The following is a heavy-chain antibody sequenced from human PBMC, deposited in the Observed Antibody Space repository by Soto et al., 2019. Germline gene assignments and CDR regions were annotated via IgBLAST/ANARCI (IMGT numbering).Heavy chain of an antibody. Sequence: EVQLVEAGGALIRPGGSLRLSCAASGFTVSSNYMSWVRQSPGKGLEWVSVIYSGGSTSYADSVKGQFTISRDNSKNTLYLQMNSLRAEGRAVYYSARESIVGATTSYYSAMDDWGQGTTGTVSS. V-gene: IGHV3-53*01. CDR2: IYSGGST. CDR1: GFTVSSNY. J-gene: IGHJ6*02. D-gene: IGHD1-26*01. CDR3: ARESIVGATTSYYSAMDD.